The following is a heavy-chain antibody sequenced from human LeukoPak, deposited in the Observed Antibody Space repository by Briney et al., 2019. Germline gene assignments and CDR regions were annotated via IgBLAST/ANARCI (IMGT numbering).Heavy chain of an antibody. CDR2: INWNGGST. V-gene: IGHV3-20*04. CDR1: GFTFDDYG. J-gene: IGHJ4*02. D-gene: IGHD6-19*01. Sequence: GGSLRLSCAASGFTFDDYGMSWVRLAPGKGLEWVSGINWNGGSTGYADSVKGRFTISRDNAKNSLYLQMNSLRAEDTALYYCARDLRVAVAGTFDYWGQGTLVTVSS. CDR3: ARDLRVAVAGTFDY.